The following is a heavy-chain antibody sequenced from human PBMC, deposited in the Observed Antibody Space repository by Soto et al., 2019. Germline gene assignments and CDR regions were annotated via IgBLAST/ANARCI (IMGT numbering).Heavy chain of an antibody. D-gene: IGHD3-10*01. CDR2: ISSSSSYI. Sequence: PGGSLRLSCAASGFTFSSYSMNWVRQAPGKGLEWVSSISSSSSYIYYADSVKGRFTISRDNAKNSLYLQMNSLRAEDAAVYYCARDKMVRGVKPYYYYGMDVWGQGTTVTVSS. V-gene: IGHV3-21*01. CDR1: GFTFSSYS. J-gene: IGHJ6*02. CDR3: ARDKMVRGVKPYYYYGMDV.